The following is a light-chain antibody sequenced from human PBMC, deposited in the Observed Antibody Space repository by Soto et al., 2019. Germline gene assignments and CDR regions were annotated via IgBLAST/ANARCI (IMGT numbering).Light chain of an antibody. CDR1: QSVSVN. CDR2: SAS. CDR3: QPYNNWPLT. J-gene: IGKJ4*01. Sequence: EVVLTQSPATLSLSPGESATLSCRASQSVSVNFAWYQQKPGQAPRPLIYSASDRAPGIPARFSGRGSGTYFTLTISSLEPEHFAVYYCQPYNNWPLTFGGGTKVDIK. V-gene: IGKV3-11*01.